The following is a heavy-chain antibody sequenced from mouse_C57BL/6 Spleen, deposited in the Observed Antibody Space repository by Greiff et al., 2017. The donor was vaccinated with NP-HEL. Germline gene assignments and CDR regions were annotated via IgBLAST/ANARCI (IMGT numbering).Heavy chain of an antibody. CDR3: ARGDYYGSDYYAMDY. J-gene: IGHJ4*01. D-gene: IGHD1-1*01. CDR2: IYPGSGST. CDR1: GYTFTSYW. V-gene: IGHV1-55*01. Sequence: VQLQQSGAELVKPGASVKMSCKASGYTFTSYWITWVKQRPGQGLEWIGDIYPGSGSTNYNEKFKSKATLTVETSSSTAYMQLSSLTSEDSAVYYGARGDYYGSDYYAMDYWGQGTAVTVSS.